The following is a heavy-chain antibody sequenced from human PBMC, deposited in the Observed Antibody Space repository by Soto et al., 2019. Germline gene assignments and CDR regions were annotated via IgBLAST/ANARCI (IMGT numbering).Heavy chain of an antibody. CDR3: ARYRRSWPNWFDP. D-gene: IGHD6-13*01. Sequence: QVQLQESGPGLVKPSETLSLTCTVSGGSISSYYWSWIRQPPGKGLEWIGYIYYSGSTNYNPSLKSRVTISVETSKNQFSMKLSSVTAADPAVYYCARYRRSWPNWFDPWGQGTLVTVSS. CDR1: GGSISSYY. V-gene: IGHV4-59*08. CDR2: IYYSGST. J-gene: IGHJ5*02.